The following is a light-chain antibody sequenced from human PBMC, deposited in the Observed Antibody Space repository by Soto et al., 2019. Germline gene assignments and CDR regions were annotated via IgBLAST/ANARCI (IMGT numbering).Light chain of an antibody. J-gene: IGKJ1*01. CDR1: QSISTW. CDR3: QQYNNYS. CDR2: KAS. Sequence: DIQMAQSPSTLSASVGDRVTITCRASQSISTWLAWYQHKAGKAPKLLIYKASNLESGVPSRFSGSGSGTEFTLTISSLHPEDFATYYCQQYNNYSFGQGTKVDIK. V-gene: IGKV1-5*03.